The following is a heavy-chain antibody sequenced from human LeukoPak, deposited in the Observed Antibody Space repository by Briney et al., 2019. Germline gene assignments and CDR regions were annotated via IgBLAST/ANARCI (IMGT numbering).Heavy chain of an antibody. CDR2: IIPIFGTA. Sequence: ASVKVSCKASGGTFSSYAISWVRQAPGQGLEWMGGIIPIFGTANYAQKFQGRVTITTDESTSTAYMELRSLRSDDTAVYYCARTYFYGSGNYYNWFDPWGQGTLVTVSS. J-gene: IGHJ5*02. D-gene: IGHD3-10*01. V-gene: IGHV1-69*05. CDR3: ARTYFYGSGNYYNWFDP. CDR1: GGTFSSYA.